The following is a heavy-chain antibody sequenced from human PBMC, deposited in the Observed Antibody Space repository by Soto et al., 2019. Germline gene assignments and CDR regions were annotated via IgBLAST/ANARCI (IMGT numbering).Heavy chain of an antibody. Sequence: PGGSLRLSCAASGFTFSSYGMHWVRQAPGKGLEWVAVIWYDGSNKYYADSVKGRFTTSRDNSKNTLYLQMNSLRAEDTAVYYCARNRPFGYDSSGYESRGAFDIWGQGTMVTVSS. V-gene: IGHV3-33*01. CDR1: GFTFSSYG. J-gene: IGHJ3*02. CDR3: ARNRPFGYDSSGYESRGAFDI. CDR2: IWYDGSNK. D-gene: IGHD3-22*01.